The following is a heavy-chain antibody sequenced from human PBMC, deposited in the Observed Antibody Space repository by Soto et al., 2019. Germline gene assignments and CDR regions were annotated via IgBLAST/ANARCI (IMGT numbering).Heavy chain of an antibody. CDR3: ARRDSSSVVYGMDV. J-gene: IGHJ6*02. CDR1: GYTFTSYD. CDR2: MNPNSGNT. D-gene: IGHD3-22*01. Sequence: ASVKVSCKASGYTFTSYDINWVLQATGQGLEWMGWMNPNSGNTGYAQKFQGRVTMTRNTSISTAYMELSSLRSEDTAVYYCARRDSSSVVYGMDVWGQGTTVTVSS. V-gene: IGHV1-8*01.